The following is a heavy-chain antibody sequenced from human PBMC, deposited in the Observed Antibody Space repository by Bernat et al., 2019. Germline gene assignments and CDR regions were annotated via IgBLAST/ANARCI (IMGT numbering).Heavy chain of an antibody. V-gene: IGHV3-15*07. CDR2: IQSKTDGGTT. Sequence: EVQLVESGGGLVKPGGSLRLSCAASGFTFSNAWMNWVRQAPGKGLEWVGRIQSKTDGGTTDYAAPVKGRFTITREDSKNTLYLQMNSLKTEDTAVYCCRSYYYDSSGHYYVGFDYWGQGTLVTVS. D-gene: IGHD3-22*01. CDR3: RSYYYDSSGHYYVGFDY. CDR1: GFTFSNAW. J-gene: IGHJ4*02.